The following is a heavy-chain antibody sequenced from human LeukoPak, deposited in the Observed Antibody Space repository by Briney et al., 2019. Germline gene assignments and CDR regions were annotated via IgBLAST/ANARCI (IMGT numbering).Heavy chain of an antibody. D-gene: IGHD4-17*01. Sequence: ASVKVSCKASGYTFTSYDINWVRQATGQGLEWMGWMNPNSGNTGYAQKFQGRVTMTRNTSISTAYMELSSLRSEDTAVYYCARIDYGSYYYYYYGMDVWGQGTTVTVSS. J-gene: IGHJ6*02. CDR2: MNPNSGNT. CDR3: ARIDYGSYYYYYYGMDV. V-gene: IGHV1-8*01. CDR1: GYTFTSYD.